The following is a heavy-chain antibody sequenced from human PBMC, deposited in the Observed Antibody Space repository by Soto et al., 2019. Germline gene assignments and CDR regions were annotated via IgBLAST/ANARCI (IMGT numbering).Heavy chain of an antibody. CDR3: AREGAAPYYYYGMDV. Sequence: QVQLQESGPGLVKPSQTLSLTCTVSGGSISSGGYFWSWIRQHPGKGLEWIGFIYYSGSTYSNPSLKSRVTISVDTSKNQFSLRRSSVTAAYTAVYYCAREGAAPYYYYGMDVWGQGTTVTVSS. CDR2: IYYSGST. D-gene: IGHD6-6*01. J-gene: IGHJ6*02. CDR1: GGSISSGGYF. V-gene: IGHV4-31*03.